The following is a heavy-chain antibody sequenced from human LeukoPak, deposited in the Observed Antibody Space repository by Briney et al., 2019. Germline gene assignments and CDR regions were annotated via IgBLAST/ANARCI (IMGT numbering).Heavy chain of an antibody. V-gene: IGHV4-34*01. CDR2: INHSGST. CDR1: GGSFSDYY. Sequence: SETLSLTCAVYGGSFSDYYWSWIRQPPGKGLEWIGEINHSGSTNYNPSLKSRVTISVDTSKNQFSLKLSSVTAADMAVYFCARALTTVTTFHYFYYGMDVWGQGTTVTVSS. J-gene: IGHJ6*02. D-gene: IGHD4-11*01. CDR3: ARALTTVTTFHYFYYGMDV.